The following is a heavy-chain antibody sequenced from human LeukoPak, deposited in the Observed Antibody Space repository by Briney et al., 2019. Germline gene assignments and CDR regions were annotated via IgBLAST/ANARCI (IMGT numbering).Heavy chain of an antibody. CDR2: IKQDGSEK. Sequence: GGSLRLSCAASGFTFSSYWMSWVRQAPGKGLEWVANIKQDGSEKYYVDSVKGRFTISRDNAKNSLYLQMNSLRAEDTAVYYCARVGIPYYDSSGSLSWGQGTLVTVSS. V-gene: IGHV3-7*01. CDR1: GFTFSSYW. CDR3: ARVGIPYYDSSGSLS. D-gene: IGHD3-22*01. J-gene: IGHJ5*02.